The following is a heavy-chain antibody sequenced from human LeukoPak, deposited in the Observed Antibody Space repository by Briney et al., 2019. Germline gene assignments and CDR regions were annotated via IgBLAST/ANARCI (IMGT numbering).Heavy chain of an antibody. V-gene: IGHV3-30*18. D-gene: IGHD3-10*01. CDR3: ANYGSVSYFVY. CDR1: GFTFSNYG. J-gene: IGHJ4*02. CDR2: ISYDGSNK. Sequence: GGSLRLSCAASGFTFSNYGMHWVRQAPGKGLEWVALISYDGSNKYYADSVKGRFTISRDNSKNTLYLQMISLRAEDTAVYYCANYGSVSYFVYWGQGTLVTVSS.